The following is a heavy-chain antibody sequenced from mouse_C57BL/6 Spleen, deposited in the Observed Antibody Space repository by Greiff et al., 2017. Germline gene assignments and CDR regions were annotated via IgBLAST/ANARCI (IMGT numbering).Heavy chain of an antibody. CDR1: GFNIKDDY. V-gene: IGHV14-4*01. Sequence: VQLQQSGAELVRPGASVKLSCTASGFNIKDDYMPWVKQRPEQGLEWIGWIGPGNGDTEYASKFQGKATITADTSSNTAYLQLSSLTSEDTAVYYCTRGGNYVFYAMDYWGQGTSVTVSS. CDR3: TRGGNYVFYAMDY. D-gene: IGHD2-1*01. J-gene: IGHJ4*01. CDR2: IGPGNGDT.